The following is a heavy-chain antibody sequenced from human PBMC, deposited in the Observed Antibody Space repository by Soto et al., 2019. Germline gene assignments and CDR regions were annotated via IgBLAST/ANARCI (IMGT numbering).Heavy chain of an antibody. CDR2: IWYDGSNK. CDR3: ARDGYCSFGSCQSVTFFDY. V-gene: IGHV3-33*01. D-gene: IGHD2-15*01. J-gene: IGHJ4*02. Sequence: PGGSLRLSCAASGFTFSSYGMHWVRQAPGKGLEWVAVIWYDGSNKYYADSVKGRFTISRDNSKNTLYLQMNSLRAEDTAVYYCARDGYCSFGSCQSVTFFDYCGQRTLVTVSS. CDR1: GFTFSSYG.